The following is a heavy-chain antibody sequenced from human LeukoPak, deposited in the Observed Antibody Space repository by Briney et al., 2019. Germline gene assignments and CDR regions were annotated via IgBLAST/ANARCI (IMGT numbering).Heavy chain of an antibody. CDR3: ARHQALVVNDAFDI. CDR2: INHSGST. CDR1: GFTFSSYE. Sequence: GSLRLSCAASGFTFSSYEMNWIRQPPGKGLEWIGEINHSGSTNYNPSLKSRVTISVDTSKNQFSLKLSSVTAADTAVYYCARHQALVVNDAFDIWGQGTMVTVSS. J-gene: IGHJ3*02. D-gene: IGHD3-22*01. V-gene: IGHV4-34*01.